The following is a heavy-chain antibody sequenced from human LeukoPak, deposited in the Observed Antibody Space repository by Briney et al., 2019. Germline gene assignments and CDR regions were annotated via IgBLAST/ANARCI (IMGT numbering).Heavy chain of an antibody. V-gene: IGHV3-30-3*01. J-gene: IGHJ6*03. D-gene: IGHD3-3*01. Sequence: GGSLRLSCAASGFTFSSYAMHWVRQAPGKGLEWVAVISYDGSNKYYADSVKGRFTISRDNSKNTLYLQMNSLRAEDTAVYYCARDRGYYDFWSGLAGSFYMDVWGKGTTVTVSS. CDR3: ARDRGYYDFWSGLAGSFYMDV. CDR1: GFTFSSYA. CDR2: ISYDGSNK.